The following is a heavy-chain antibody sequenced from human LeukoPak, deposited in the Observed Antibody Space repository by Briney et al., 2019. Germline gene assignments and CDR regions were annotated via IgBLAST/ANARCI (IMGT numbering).Heavy chain of an antibody. CDR2: IYYSGST. CDR1: GGSPSSYY. CDR3: ARDLRSGGDY. D-gene: IGHD2-15*01. V-gene: IGHV4-59*01. Sequence: PSETLSLTCTVSGGSPSSYYWSWIRQPPGKGLEWIGYIYYSGSTNYNPSLKSRVTISVDTSKNQFSLKLSSVTAADTAVYYCARDLRSGGDYWGQGTLVTVSS. J-gene: IGHJ4*02.